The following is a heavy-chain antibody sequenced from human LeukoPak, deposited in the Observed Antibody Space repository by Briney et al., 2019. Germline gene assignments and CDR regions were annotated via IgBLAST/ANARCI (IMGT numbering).Heavy chain of an antibody. J-gene: IGHJ4*02. CDR1: GFTFSDYY. Sequence: GGSLRLSCAASGFTFSDYYMSWIRQAPGKGLEWVSYMSSSGSTIYYADSVKGRFTISRDNAKNSLYLQMNSLRAEDTAVYYCARDSSGWFYYFDYWGQGTLVTVSS. CDR3: ARDSSGWFYYFDY. CDR2: MSSSGSTI. V-gene: IGHV3-11*04. D-gene: IGHD6-19*01.